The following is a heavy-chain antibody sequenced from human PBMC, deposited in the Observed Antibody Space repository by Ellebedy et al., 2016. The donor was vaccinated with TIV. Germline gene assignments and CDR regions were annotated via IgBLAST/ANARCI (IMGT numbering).Heavy chain of an antibody. CDR1: GGSFSGYY. V-gene: IGHV4-34*01. CDR3: ARLVTMIVVVITYPIVYFDY. CDR2: IYYSGST. J-gene: IGHJ4*02. Sequence: SETLSLTXAVYGGSFSGYYWSWIRQPPGKGLEWIGSIYYSGSTYYNPSLKSRVTISVDTSKNQFSLKLSSVTAADTAVYYCARLVTMIVVVITYPIVYFDYWGQGTLVTVSS. D-gene: IGHD3-22*01.